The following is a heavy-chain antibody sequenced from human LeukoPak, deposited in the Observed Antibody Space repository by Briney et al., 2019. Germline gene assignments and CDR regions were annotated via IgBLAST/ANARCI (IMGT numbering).Heavy chain of an antibody. D-gene: IGHD3-9*01. CDR2: ISAYNGNT. CDR3: ASQYDILTGYYSTFDY. J-gene: IGHJ4*02. CDR1: GYTFTSYG. Sequence: GASVKVSCKASGYTFTSYGISWVRQAPGQGLEWMGWISAYNGNTNYAQKLQGRVTMTTDTSTSTAYMELRSQRSDDTAVYYCASQYDILTGYYSTFDYWGQGTLVTVSS. V-gene: IGHV1-18*01.